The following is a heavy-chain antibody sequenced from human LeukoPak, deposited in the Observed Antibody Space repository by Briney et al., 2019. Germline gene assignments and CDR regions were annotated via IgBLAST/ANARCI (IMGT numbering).Heavy chain of an antibody. J-gene: IGHJ6*03. CDR3: ARGPYYYMDV. CDR1: GDSIGSSSYY. CDR2: IYYSGST. V-gene: IGHV4-39*07. Sequence: PSETLSLTWTVSGDSIGSSSYYWGWIRQPPGKGLEWIGSIYYSGSTYYNPSLKSRVTISVDRSKNQFSLKLSSVTVADTAVYYCARGPYYYMDVWGKGTTVTVSS.